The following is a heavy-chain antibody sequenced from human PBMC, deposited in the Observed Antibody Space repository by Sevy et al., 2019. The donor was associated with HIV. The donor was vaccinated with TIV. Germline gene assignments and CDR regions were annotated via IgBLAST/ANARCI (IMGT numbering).Heavy chain of an antibody. CDR2: IKPDGSEQ. J-gene: IGHJ3*02. Sequence: GGYLRLSCEASGFTFSNYWMSWVRQAPGKGPEWVANIKPDGSEQYYVDSVKGRFTISRDNAESSLYLQMNSLRAEDTSLYYCARGDFSEKGSRSGFFVEAFDIWGQGTMVTVSS. CDR1: GFTFSNYW. CDR3: ARGDFSEKGSRSGFFVEAFDI. V-gene: IGHV3-7*01. D-gene: IGHD3-3*01.